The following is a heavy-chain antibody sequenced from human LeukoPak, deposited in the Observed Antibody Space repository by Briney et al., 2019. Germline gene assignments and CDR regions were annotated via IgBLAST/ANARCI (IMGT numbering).Heavy chain of an antibody. CDR3: ARWGDSYFDL. CDR1: GDTLRKYA. J-gene: IGHJ2*01. Sequence: ASEKVSCKASGDTLRKYAISWVRQAPGQGLEWMGRIIPIFGTTYYAQKFQERVTLTTDESRSTVYMELSSLRSDDTAVYYCARWGDSYFDLWGRGTLVTVSS. V-gene: IGHV1-69*05. CDR2: IIPIFGTT. D-gene: IGHD3-16*01.